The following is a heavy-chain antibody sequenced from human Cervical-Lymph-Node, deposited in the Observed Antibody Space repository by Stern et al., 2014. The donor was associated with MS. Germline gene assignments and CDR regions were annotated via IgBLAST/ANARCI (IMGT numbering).Heavy chain of an antibody. CDR1: GGTFSNYA. CDR3: ASPLTATSVPFGYYGMDV. V-gene: IGHV1-69*01. Sequence: VQLVESGAEVKKPGSSVKVSCKASGGTFSNYATSWVRQAPGQGLERMGGIVPLFGKPNYAQKFQGRVTITADESTSTAYMDLSSLRSEDTDVYYCASPLTATSVPFGYYGMDVWGQGTTVTVS. CDR2: IVPLFGKP. D-gene: IGHD4-17*01. J-gene: IGHJ6*02.